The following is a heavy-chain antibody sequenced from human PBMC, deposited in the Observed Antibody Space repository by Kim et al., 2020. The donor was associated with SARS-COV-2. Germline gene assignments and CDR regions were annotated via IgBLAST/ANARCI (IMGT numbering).Heavy chain of an antibody. D-gene: IGHD3-10*01. CDR2: INXSGGSX. Sequence: ASVKVSCKASGYTFTSSHIQWVRQAPGQGLEXXGIINXSGGSXTYAQKLQGRVTXPWDTSAGTXXTELXNLRSXDTALXDCAXGAWGXGGWXXGSGXYNRXXPWXXXTLXXVSS. V-gene: IGHV1-46*03. CDR3: AXGAWGXGGWXXGSGXYNRXXP. CDR1: GYTFTSSH. J-gene: IGHJ5*02.